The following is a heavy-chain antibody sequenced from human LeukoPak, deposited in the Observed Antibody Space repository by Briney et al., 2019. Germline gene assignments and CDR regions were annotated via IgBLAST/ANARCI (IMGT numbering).Heavy chain of an antibody. J-gene: IGHJ6*02. CDR2: IVVGSGNT. CDR1: GFTFTSSA. CDR3: AADYLAYCGGDCYSPYYYGMDV. V-gene: IGHV1-58*02. D-gene: IGHD2-21*02. Sequence: GTSVKVSCKASGFTFTSSAMQWVRRARGQRPEWIGWIVVGSGNTNYAQKFQERVTITRDMSTSTAYMELSSLRSEDTAVYYCAADYLAYCGGDCYSPYYYGMDVWGQGTTVTVSS.